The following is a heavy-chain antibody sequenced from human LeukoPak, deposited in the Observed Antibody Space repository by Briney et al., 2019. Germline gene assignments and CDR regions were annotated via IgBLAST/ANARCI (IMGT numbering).Heavy chain of an antibody. CDR2: INPSGGGT. CDR3: AMTSFGVVISVDY. CDR1: GYTFTSYY. D-gene: IGHD3-3*01. J-gene: IGHJ4*02. V-gene: IGHV1-46*01. Sequence: ASVKVSCKASGYTFTSYYMHWVRQAPGQGLEWMGIINPSGGGTSYAQKFQGRVTMTRDTSTSTVYMELSSLRSEDTAVYYCAMTSFGVVISVDYWGQGTLVTVSS.